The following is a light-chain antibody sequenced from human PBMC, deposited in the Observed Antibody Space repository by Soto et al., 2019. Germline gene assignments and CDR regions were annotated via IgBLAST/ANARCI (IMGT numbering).Light chain of an antibody. Sequence: ENVLTQYPGTLSLSPGERATLSRRASQSVSNNYLAWYQQKPGQAPRLLIYGASNRATGIPDRFSGSGSGTDFTLTISRLEPEDFAVYYCQQYGSSGTFGQGTKVDIK. J-gene: IGKJ1*01. CDR2: GAS. CDR3: QQYGSSGT. CDR1: QSVSNNY. V-gene: IGKV3-20*01.